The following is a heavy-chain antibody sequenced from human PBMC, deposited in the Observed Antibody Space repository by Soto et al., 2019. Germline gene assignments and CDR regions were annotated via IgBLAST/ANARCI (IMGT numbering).Heavy chain of an antibody. Sequence: GGSLRLSCAASGFTFSSYGMHWVRQAPGKGLEWVAVIWYDGSNKYYADSVKGRFTISRDNSKNTLHLQMNSLRAEDTAVYYCARGRANYYYYMDVWGKGTTVTVSS. V-gene: IGHV3-33*01. CDR3: ARGRANYYYYMDV. CDR1: GFTFSSYG. J-gene: IGHJ6*03. CDR2: IWYDGSNK.